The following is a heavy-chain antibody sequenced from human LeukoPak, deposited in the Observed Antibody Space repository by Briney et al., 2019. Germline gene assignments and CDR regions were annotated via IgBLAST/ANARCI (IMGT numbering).Heavy chain of an antibody. CDR1: GYTFTSYG. Sequence: GASVTVSCKASGYTFTSYGISWVRQAPGQGLEWMGWISAYNGNTNYAQKLQGRVTMTTDTSTSTTYMELRSLRSDDTAVYYCARDLDSGSYFPYFDYWRQGTLVTVSS. CDR2: ISAYNGNT. D-gene: IGHD1-26*01. V-gene: IGHV1-18*01. CDR3: ARDLDSGSYFPYFDY. J-gene: IGHJ4*02.